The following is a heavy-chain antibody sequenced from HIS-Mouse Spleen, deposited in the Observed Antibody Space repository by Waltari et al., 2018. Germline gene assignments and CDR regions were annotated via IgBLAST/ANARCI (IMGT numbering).Heavy chain of an antibody. CDR3: ARDSWAYAIEYFQH. CDR1: GYSISSGYY. J-gene: IGHJ1*01. D-gene: IGHD2-8*01. V-gene: IGHV4-38-2*02. CDR2: IYHSGST. Sequence: QVQLQESGPGLVKPSETLSLTCTVSGYSISSGYYWGWIRQPPGKGLEWIGSIYHSGSTYDNPYLKSRVTISVDTSKNQFSLKLSSVTAADTAVYYCARDSWAYAIEYFQHWGQGTLVTVSS.